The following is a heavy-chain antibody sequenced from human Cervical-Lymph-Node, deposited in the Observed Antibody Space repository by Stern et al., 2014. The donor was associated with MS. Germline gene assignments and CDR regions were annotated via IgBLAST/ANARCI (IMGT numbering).Heavy chain of an antibody. V-gene: IGHV1-69*01. Sequence: VQLVKSGAEVRKPGSSVKVSCKASGGTFSRYGISWVRQAPGQGLESMGVIIPVVGTADCAEQFQGRVTITADGSTSTAYMELSSLTSADTAVYYCARGPYNRDFFEYWGQGTLVTVSS. CDR2: IIPVVGTA. J-gene: IGHJ4*02. CDR1: GGTFSRYG. D-gene: IGHD1-1*01. CDR3: ARGPYNRDFFEY.